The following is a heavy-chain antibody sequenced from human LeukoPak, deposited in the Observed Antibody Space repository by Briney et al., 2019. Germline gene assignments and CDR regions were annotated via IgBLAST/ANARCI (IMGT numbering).Heavy chain of an antibody. CDR3: ARDRVATRVKGHAFDI. V-gene: IGHV1-2*02. CDR2: INPNSGGT. J-gene: IGHJ3*02. D-gene: IGHD5-12*01. Sequence: ASVTVSCKAPGYTFTGYYMHWVRQAPGQGLEWMGWINPNSGGTNYAQKFQGRVTMTRDTSISTAYMELSRLRSDDTAVYYCARDRVATRVKGHAFDIWGQGTMVTVSS. CDR1: GYTFTGYY.